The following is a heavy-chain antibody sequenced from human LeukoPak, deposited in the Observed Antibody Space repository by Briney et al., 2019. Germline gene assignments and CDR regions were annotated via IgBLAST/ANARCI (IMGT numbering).Heavy chain of an antibody. CDR2: INQNGSNK. Sequence: AGGSLRLSCAASGFTFSSYWMSWVRQAPGKGLEWVANINQNGSNKYYVDSVKGRFTISRDNAKNSLYLQTNSLRADDTAVYYCARVPVVVVPAGFDYWGQGTLVTVSS. CDR3: ARVPVVVVPAGFDY. J-gene: IGHJ4*02. D-gene: IGHD2-15*01. CDR1: GFTFSSYW. V-gene: IGHV3-7*04.